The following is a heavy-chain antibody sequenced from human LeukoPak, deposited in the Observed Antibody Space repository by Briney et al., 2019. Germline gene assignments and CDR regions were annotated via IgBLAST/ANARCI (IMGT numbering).Heavy chain of an antibody. Sequence: SETLLLACTVPVYSLSSAYYWACIRQPAGKGRDCIASICHSGSTYYNPSLKSRVTISVDTSKDQFSLKLSSVTAADTAVYYCARGGSSSWYSGSSYYFDYWGQGTLVTVSS. CDR1: VYSLSSAYY. D-gene: IGHD6-13*01. V-gene: IGHV4-38-2*02. J-gene: IGHJ4*02. CDR2: ICHSGST. CDR3: ARGGSSSWYSGSSYYFDY.